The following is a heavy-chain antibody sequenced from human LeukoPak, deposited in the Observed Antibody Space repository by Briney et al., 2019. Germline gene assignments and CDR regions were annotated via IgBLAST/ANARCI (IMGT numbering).Heavy chain of an antibody. Sequence: GGSLRLSCAASGFTFSSYSMNWVRQAPGKGLEWVSSISSSSSYIYYADSVKGRFTISRDNAKNSLYLQMNSLRAEDTALYHCARAGSSGWPYYFDYWGQGTLVTVSS. CDR1: GFTFSSYS. CDR3: ARAGSSGWPYYFDY. D-gene: IGHD6-19*01. J-gene: IGHJ4*02. V-gene: IGHV3-21*04. CDR2: ISSSSSYI.